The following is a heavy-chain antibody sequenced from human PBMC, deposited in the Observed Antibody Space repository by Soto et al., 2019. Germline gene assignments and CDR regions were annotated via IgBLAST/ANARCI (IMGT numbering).Heavy chain of an antibody. Sequence: QVQLQQSGPGLVKPSQTLSLTCTVSGGSISYEYYHWTWIRQSPGKGLEWIGYIHYSGSIIYNTSFKSRVTTSVDTSKIQFSLQLGSVTAADTAVYFCAREDDGGDRDYYGLDVWGQGTTVTVSS. CDR1: GGSISYEYYH. D-gene: IGHD2-21*02. CDR3: AREDDGGDRDYYGLDV. V-gene: IGHV4-30-4*08. J-gene: IGHJ6*02. CDR2: IHYSGSI.